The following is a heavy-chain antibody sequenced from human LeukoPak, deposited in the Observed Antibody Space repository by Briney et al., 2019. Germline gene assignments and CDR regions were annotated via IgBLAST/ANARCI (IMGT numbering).Heavy chain of an antibody. D-gene: IGHD2-15*01. V-gene: IGHV4-34*01. CDR1: GGSFSGYY. J-gene: IGHJ4*02. CDR3: ARGLGGGIVVVVAATPRYFDY. CDR2: INHSGST. Sequence: SETLSLTCAVYGGSFSGYYWSWIRQPPGKGLEWIGEINHSGSTNYNPSLKSRVTISVDTSKNQFSLKLSSVTAADTAVYYCARGLGGGIVVVVAATPRYFDYWGQGTLVTVSS.